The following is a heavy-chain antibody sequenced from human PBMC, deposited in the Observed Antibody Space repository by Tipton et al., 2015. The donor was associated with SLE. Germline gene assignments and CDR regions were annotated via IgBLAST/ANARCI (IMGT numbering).Heavy chain of an antibody. Sequence: TLSLTCAVYGGSFSGYYWSWIRQPPGKGLEWIGEINHSGSTNYNPSLKSRVTISVDTSKNQFSLKLSSVTAADTAVYYCARGGYCSGGSCYLXXWGQGXLVT. CDR2: INHSGST. CDR3: ARGGYCSGGSCYLXX. J-gene: IGHJ4*02. D-gene: IGHD2-15*01. V-gene: IGHV4-34*01. CDR1: GGSFSGYY.